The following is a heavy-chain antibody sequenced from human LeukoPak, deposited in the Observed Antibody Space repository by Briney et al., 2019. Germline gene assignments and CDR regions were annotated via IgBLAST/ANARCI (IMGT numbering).Heavy chain of an antibody. Sequence: GGSLRLSCAASGFTFSNYAMSWVRQAPGKGLEWVSTISGSGGYTYYADSVKGRFTISRDISKNTLYLQMNSLRAEDTAVYYCAKDDNYIRFLSWGQGTLVTVSS. CDR3: AKDDNYIRFLS. D-gene: IGHD3-16*01. V-gene: IGHV3-23*01. CDR2: ISGSGGYT. CDR1: GFTFSNYA. J-gene: IGHJ5*02.